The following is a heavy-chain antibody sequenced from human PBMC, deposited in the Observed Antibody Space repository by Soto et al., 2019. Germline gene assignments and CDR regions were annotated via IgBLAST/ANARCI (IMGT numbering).Heavy chain of an antibody. V-gene: IGHV3-48*02. J-gene: IGHJ4*02. D-gene: IGHD2-15*01. CDR2: ISSSSSTI. CDR1: GFTFSSYS. CDR3: ARDRPYCSGGSCYLYYFDY. Sequence: GGSLRLSCAASGFTFSSYSMDWVRQAPGKGLEWVSYISSSSSTIYYADSVKGRFTISRDNAKNSLYLQMNSLRDEDTAVYYCARDRPYCSGGSCYLYYFDYWGQGTLVTVSS.